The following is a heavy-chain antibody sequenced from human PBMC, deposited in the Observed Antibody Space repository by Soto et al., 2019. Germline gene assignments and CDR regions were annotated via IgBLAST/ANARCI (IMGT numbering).Heavy chain of an antibody. D-gene: IGHD4-17*01. Sequence: QVQLQESGPGLVRPSETLSLTCAVSGGSVSSGLYYWTWIRQPPGKGLEWIGYVYHSGSTNYNTSLESRVTISLDTSKNHFSLRLGSVTAADTAVYYCARDDSATVTTYRNYYSYFGLDVWGQGTTVTVSS. CDR2: VYHSGST. V-gene: IGHV4-61*03. CDR1: GGSVSSGLYY. J-gene: IGHJ6*02. CDR3: ARDDSATVTTYRNYYSYFGLDV.